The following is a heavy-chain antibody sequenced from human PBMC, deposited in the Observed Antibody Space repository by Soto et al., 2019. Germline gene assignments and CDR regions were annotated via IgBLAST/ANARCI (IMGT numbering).Heavy chain of an antibody. V-gene: IGHV3-53*01. D-gene: IGHD6-19*01. CDR3: ASEKVAGSFFDY. CDR2: IYSGGST. CDR1: GFTVSSNY. J-gene: IGHJ4*02. Sequence: GGSLRLSCAASGFTVSSNYMSWVRQAPGKGLEWVSVIYSGGSTYYADSVKGRFTISRDNSKNTLYLQMNSLRAEDTAVYYCASEKVAGSFFDYWGQGTPVTVSS.